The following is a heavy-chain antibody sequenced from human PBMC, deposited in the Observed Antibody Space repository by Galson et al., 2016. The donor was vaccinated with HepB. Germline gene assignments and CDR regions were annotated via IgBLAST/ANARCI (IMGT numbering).Heavy chain of an antibody. CDR2: ITGSGGVT. D-gene: IGHD6-19*01. Sequence: SLRLSCAASGFTFGDYAMTWVRQSPGKGLEWVSAITGSGGVTYYADSVRVRFTISRDNPKNMVYLQMNSLRADDTATYYCAKDVFTSGWPNVFDSWGQGTLVAVSS. CDR1: GFTFGDYA. J-gene: IGHJ4*02. V-gene: IGHV3-23*01. CDR3: AKDVFTSGWPNVFDS.